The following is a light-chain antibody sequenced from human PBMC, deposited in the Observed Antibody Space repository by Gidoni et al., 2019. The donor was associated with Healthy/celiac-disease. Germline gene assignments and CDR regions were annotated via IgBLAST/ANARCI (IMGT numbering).Light chain of an antibody. CDR1: QSVSSSY. CDR3: QQYGSSLRT. V-gene: IGKV3-20*01. Sequence: EIVLTQSPGTLSLSPGERATLSCRASQSVSSSYLAWYQQKPGQAPRLLNYGASSRATGIPDRFSGSGSGTDFTLTISRLEPEDFAVYYCQQYGSSLRTFGGGTKVEIK. J-gene: IGKJ4*01. CDR2: GAS.